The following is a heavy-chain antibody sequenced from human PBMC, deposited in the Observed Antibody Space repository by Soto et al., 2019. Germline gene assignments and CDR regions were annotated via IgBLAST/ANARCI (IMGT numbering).Heavy chain of an antibody. Sequence: PSETLSLTCAVYGGSFSGYYWSWIRQPPGKGLEWIGEINHSGSTNYNPSLKSRVTISVDTSKNQFSLKLSSVTAADTAVYYCARDPSGYDYYYYMDVWGKGTTVTVSS. D-gene: IGHD5-12*01. V-gene: IGHV4-34*01. CDR2: INHSGST. CDR3: ARDPSGYDYYYYMDV. CDR1: GGSFSGYY. J-gene: IGHJ6*03.